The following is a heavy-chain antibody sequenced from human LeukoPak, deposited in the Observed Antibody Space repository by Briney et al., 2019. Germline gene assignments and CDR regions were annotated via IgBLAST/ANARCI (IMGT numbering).Heavy chain of an antibody. CDR1: GFTFSSYA. Sequence: GGSLRLSCAASGFTFSSYAMHWVRQAPGKGLEWVAVISYDGSNKYYADSVKGRFTISRDNSKNTLYLQMNSLRAEDTAVYYCARNPYSGSYFDYWGQGTLVTVSS. CDR2: ISYDGSNK. D-gene: IGHD6-6*01. CDR3: ARNPYSGSYFDY. J-gene: IGHJ4*02. V-gene: IGHV3-30*04.